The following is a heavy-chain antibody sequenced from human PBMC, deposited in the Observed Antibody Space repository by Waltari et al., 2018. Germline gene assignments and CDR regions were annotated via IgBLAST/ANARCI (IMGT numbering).Heavy chain of an antibody. CDR1: GFTFSSSW. CDR3: ARHWNWAWDY. J-gene: IGHJ4*02. Sequence: EVQLVESGGGLVQPGGSLRLSCVASGFTFSSSWMSWVRQAPGKGLGCVANPNEDGTAKHYVDSVKGRFTISRDNAKNSLYLQMSDLRAEDTAVYYCARHWNWAWDYWGQGTLVTVSS. CDR2: PNEDGTAK. D-gene: IGHD1-7*01. V-gene: IGHV3-7*01.